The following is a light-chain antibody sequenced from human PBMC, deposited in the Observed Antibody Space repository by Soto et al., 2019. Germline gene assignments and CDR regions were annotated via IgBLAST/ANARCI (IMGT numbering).Light chain of an antibody. CDR3: QQYDNL. V-gene: IGKV3-20*01. CDR2: CPS. Sequence: EIVLTQSPATLSSSPGERATLSCMASQSVSSSYFAWYQHKPGQAPRLLIYCPSSRATGIPDRFSGSGSGTDFTLTISRLEPEDFAVYYCQQYDNLFRQGTQVESK. J-gene: IGKJ1*01. CDR1: QSVSSSY.